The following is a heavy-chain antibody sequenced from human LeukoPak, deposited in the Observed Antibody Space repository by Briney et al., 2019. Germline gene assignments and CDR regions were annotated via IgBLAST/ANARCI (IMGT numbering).Heavy chain of an antibody. CDR2: IYSGGST. CDR1: GFTVSSNY. Sequence: GGSLRLSCAASGFTVSSNYMSWVRQAPGKGLEWVSVIYSGGSTYYADSVKGRFTISGDNSKNTLYLQMNSLRAEDTAVYYCAREQWVRPGAFDIWGQGTMVTVSS. D-gene: IGHD3-10*01. CDR3: AREQWVRPGAFDI. V-gene: IGHV3-66*01. J-gene: IGHJ3*02.